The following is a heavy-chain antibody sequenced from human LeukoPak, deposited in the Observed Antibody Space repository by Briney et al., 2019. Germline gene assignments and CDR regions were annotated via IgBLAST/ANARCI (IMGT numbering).Heavy chain of an antibody. D-gene: IGHD3-22*01. CDR1: GGTFNNSA. J-gene: IGHJ4*02. V-gene: IGHV1-69*05. CDR3: ARGLKYYDSSGYYNY. CDR2: IMPLFGTA. Sequence: SVKVSCKTSGGTFNNSAISWVRQAPGQGLEWLGGIMPLFGTAGYAQKFQGRVTITKDESTRTVYLELTSLTSDDTAVYYCARGLKYYDSSGYYNYWGQGTLVTVSS.